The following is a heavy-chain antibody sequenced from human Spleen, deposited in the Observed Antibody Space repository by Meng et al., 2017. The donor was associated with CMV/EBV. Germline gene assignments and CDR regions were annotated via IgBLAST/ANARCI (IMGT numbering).Heavy chain of an antibody. D-gene: IGHD5-12*01. CDR1: GGSISTYY. CDR3: AREEVDIVATTGGFDP. J-gene: IGHJ5*02. Sequence: SETLSLTCTVSGGSISTYYWSWIRQPPGKGLQWIGHIFYSGTTRYSPSLKSRVTISLDTSKNQFSLKLSSVTAADTAVYYCAREEVDIVATTGGFDPWGQGTLVTVSS. V-gene: IGHV4-59*01. CDR2: IFYSGTT.